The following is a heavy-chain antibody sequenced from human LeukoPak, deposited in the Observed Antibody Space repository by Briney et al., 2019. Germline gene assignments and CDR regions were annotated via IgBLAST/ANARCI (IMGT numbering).Heavy chain of an antibody. CDR1: GGSFSGYY. Sequence: SETLSFTCAVYGGSFSGYYWSWIRQPPGKGLEWIGEINHSGSTNYNPSLKSRVTISVDTSKNQFSLKLSSVTAADTAVYYCARGRFESVPAAIFYYYYYMDVWGKGTTVTVSS. CDR3: ARGRFESVPAAIFYYYYYMDV. V-gene: IGHV4-34*01. D-gene: IGHD2-2*01. CDR2: INHSGST. J-gene: IGHJ6*03.